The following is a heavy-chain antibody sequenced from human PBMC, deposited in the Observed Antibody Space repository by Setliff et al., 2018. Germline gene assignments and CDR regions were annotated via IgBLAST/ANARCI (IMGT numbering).Heavy chain of an antibody. CDR1: AGSISSSSYY. V-gene: IGHV4-39*01. D-gene: IGHD3-22*01. CDR3: ARQRRKSDSRGYYYWTDFDY. CDR2: IHYSGST. Sequence: SETLSLTCTVSAGSISSSSYYWGWIRQPPGKGLEWIATIHYSGSTYYNPSLKSRVTTSVDTSKNQFSLKLSSVTAADTAVYYCARQRRKSDSRGYYYWTDFDYWGQGAPVTVSS. J-gene: IGHJ4*02.